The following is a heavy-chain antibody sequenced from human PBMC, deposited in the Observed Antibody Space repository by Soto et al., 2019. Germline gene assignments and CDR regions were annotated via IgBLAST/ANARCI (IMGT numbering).Heavy chain of an antibody. J-gene: IGHJ4*02. D-gene: IGHD2-2*01. Sequence: QVQLVESGGGVVQPGRSLRLSCAASGFTFSSYAMHWVRQAPGKGLEWVADVYYDGSHEYYADSVRGRFTISRDNSKNTLYLQMNSRRVEDTAVYYCARDVEYATTYFDYWGQGTLVTVSS. CDR2: VYYDGSHE. CDR3: ARDVEYATTYFDY. V-gene: IGHV3-33*01. CDR1: GFTFSSYA.